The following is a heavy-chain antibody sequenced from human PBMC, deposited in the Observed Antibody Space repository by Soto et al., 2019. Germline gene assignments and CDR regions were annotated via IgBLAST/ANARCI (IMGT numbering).Heavy chain of an antibody. CDR1: GGSISSYY. Sequence: QVPLQESGPGLVKPSETLSLTCTVSGGSISSYYWSWIRQPPGKGLQWIGYIYYSGSTIYNPSLKSLVTVTIDPSKDQCPLKRTSVSAADTAVYYWASTPVLLGNYCDPWGQGTLVTVSS. J-gene: IGHJ5*02. V-gene: IGHV4-59*08. CDR2: IYYSGST. D-gene: IGHD1-7*01. CDR3: ASTPVLLGNYCDP.